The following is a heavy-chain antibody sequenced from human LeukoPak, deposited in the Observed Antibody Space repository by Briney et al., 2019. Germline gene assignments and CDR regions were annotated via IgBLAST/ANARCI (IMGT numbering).Heavy chain of an antibody. CDR3: TTEGYCSGGNCYAYDN. D-gene: IGHD2-15*01. V-gene: IGHV3-15*01. CDR1: ALTFSIPW. Sequence: PGRSLRLSCAPSALTFSIPWLSWVSQAPGKGLEWVGRFKSKRNGGTTDYAAIVKGRFTTSRDDSNNKLFLQMNSLKTEDTAVYYCTTEGYCSGGNCYAYDNWGQGTLVTVSS. J-gene: IGHJ4*02. CDR2: FKSKRNGGTT.